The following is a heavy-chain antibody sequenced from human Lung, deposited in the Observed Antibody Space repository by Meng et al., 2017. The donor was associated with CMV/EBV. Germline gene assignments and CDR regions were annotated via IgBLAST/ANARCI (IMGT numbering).Heavy chain of an antibody. J-gene: IGHJ4*02. CDR3: AHSREHSYEYFDY. V-gene: IGHV2-5*02. CDR2: IYWDDDK. Sequence: QITLKESGPTLVKPTQTLTLTCRFSGFSFSTSGVSVGWIRQPPGKALDWLALIYWDDDKRYSTALKSRLTITKEASKNQVVLTRSNMDPVDTATYYCAHSREHSYEYFDYWGQGTLVTVSS. D-gene: IGHD3-3*01. CDR1: GFSFSTSGVS.